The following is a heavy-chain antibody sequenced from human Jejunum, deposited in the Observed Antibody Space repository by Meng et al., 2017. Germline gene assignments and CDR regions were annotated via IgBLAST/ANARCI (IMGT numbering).Heavy chain of an antibody. CDR3: GKVDLITAHTSGWYGVDY. CDR2: MIGSGGMT. D-gene: IGHD6-13*01. V-gene: IGHV3-23*01. J-gene: IGHJ4*02. CDR1: GSAFGSYI. Sequence: GGSLRLSCVASGSAFGSYIMTWVRQAPGKGLEYVSSMIGSGGMTYYTDSVKGRFTISRDNSKTTLYLQMNSLGGDDTATYYCGKVDLITAHTSGWYGVDYWGQGTLVTVSS.